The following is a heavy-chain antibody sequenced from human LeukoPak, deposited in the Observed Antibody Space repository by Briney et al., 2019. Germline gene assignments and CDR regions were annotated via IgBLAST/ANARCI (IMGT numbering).Heavy chain of an antibody. CDR1: GGSFSGYY. V-gene: IGHV4-34*01. Sequence: PSETLSLTCAVYGGSFSGYYWSWIRQPPGEGRGWSGEINHSGSTNYNPSLKSRVTISVATSKNQISLKLSSVTAADAAVYYCARPKGYSYANYFDYWGQGTLVTVSS. D-gene: IGHD5-18*01. CDR2: INHSGST. J-gene: IGHJ4*02. CDR3: ARPKGYSYANYFDY.